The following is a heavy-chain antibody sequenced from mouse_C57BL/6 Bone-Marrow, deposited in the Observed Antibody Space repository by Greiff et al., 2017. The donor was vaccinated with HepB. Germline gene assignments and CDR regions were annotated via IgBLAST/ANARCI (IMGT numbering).Heavy chain of an antibody. J-gene: IGHJ1*03. Sequence: VQLKQSGPELVKPGASVKISCKASGYTFTDYYMNWVKQSHGKSLEWIGDINPNNGGTSYIQKFKGKATLTVDKSSSTAYMELRSLTSEDSAVYYCARSFFDVWGTGTTVTVSS. CDR2: INPNNGGT. CDR1: GYTFTDYY. CDR3: ARSFFDV. V-gene: IGHV1-26*01.